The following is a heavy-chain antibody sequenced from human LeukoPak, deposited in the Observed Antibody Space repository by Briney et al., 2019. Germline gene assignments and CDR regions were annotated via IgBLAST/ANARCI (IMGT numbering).Heavy chain of an antibody. CDR3: VRGCMFCDWKTWFDP. J-gene: IGHJ5*02. CDR1: GFNFTDYD. Sequence: GGSLKLSCATSGFNFTDYDMHWVRQAPGKGPEWVSAIGTLHDTFYSDSVRGRFTISRVDVRNSLYLQMNSLRAGDTAVYYCVRGCMFCDWKTWFDPWGQGTLVTVSS. D-gene: IGHD2-8*01. V-gene: IGHV3-13*01. CDR2: IGTLHDT.